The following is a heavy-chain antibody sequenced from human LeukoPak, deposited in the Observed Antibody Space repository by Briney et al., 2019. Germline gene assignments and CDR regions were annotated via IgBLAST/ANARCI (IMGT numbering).Heavy chain of an antibody. CDR2: INNRGGST. D-gene: IGHD3-16*01. CDR3: AKGGGSDFADY. CDR1: GFTFSSYA. J-gene: IGHJ4*02. V-gene: IGHV3-23*01. Sequence: GGSLRLSCAASGFTFSSYAISWVRQAPRKGLEWVSSINNRGGSTYYADSVKGRFTISRDNSKNTLYLQMNSLRAEDTAVYFCAKGGGSDFADYWGQGTLVTVSS.